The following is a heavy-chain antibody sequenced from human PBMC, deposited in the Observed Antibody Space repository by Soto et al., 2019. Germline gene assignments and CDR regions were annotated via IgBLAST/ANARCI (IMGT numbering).Heavy chain of an antibody. Sequence: HPGGSLRLSCAASGFTFSSYAMSWVRQAPGKGLEGVSGINGGGDSTYFAASVRGRFTISRDNSKNTLFLRMTSLRAEDTAVYYCARGWTFDLWGQGTLVTVSS. CDR3: ARGWTFDL. V-gene: IGHV3-23*01. D-gene: IGHD1-1*01. CDR1: GFTFSSYA. CDR2: INGGGDST. J-gene: IGHJ4*02.